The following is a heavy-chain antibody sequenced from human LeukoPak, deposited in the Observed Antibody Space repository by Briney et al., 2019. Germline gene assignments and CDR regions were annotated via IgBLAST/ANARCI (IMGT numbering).Heavy chain of an antibody. CDR1: GYTFTSYD. V-gene: IGHV1-8*01. CDR3: ARPYDSSGYYYSDAFDI. D-gene: IGHD3-22*01. Sequence: ASVKVSCKASGYTFTSYDINWVRQATGLGLEWMGWMNPNSGNTGYAQKFQGRVTMTRNTSISTAYMELSSLRSEDTAVYYCARPYDSSGYYYSDAFDIWGQGTMVTVSS. J-gene: IGHJ3*02. CDR2: MNPNSGNT.